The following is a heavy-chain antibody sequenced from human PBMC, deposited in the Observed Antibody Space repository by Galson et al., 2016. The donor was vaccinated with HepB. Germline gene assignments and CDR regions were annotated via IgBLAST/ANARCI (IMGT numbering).Heavy chain of an antibody. V-gene: IGHV4-59*01. Sequence: LSLTCTVSGGSINSYYWSWIRQPPGKGLEWIGYIYHNGDINYNPSLKSRITISLDTSKNQLSLKLSSVTAADTAVYYCAGGEQWLAFDYWGQGTLVTVSS. CDR2: IYHNGDI. CDR3: AGGEQWLAFDY. J-gene: IGHJ4*02. D-gene: IGHD6-19*01. CDR1: GGSINSYY.